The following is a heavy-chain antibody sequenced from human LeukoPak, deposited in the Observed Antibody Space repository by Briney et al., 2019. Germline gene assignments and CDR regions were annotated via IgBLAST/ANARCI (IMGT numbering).Heavy chain of an antibody. Sequence: GGSLRLSCAVSGFTSDDYAMHWGRPAPEEGLGWVSLISWDGGSTYYADSVKGRFTISRDNSKSSLYLQMNSLRAEDTALYYCAKDEGNSVFMDYWGEGTLVTVSS. CDR1: GFTSDDYA. CDR3: AKDEGNSVFMDY. CDR2: ISWDGGST. V-gene: IGHV3-43D*03. D-gene: IGHD4-23*01. J-gene: IGHJ4*02.